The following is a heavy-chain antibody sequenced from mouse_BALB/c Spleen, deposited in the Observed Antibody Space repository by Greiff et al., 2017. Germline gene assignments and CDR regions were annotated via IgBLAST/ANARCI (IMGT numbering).Heavy chain of an antibody. J-gene: IGHJ4*01. Sequence: EVQRVESGGGLVQPGGSRKLSCAASGFTFSSFGMHWVRQAPEKGLEWVAYISSGSSTIYYADTVKGRFTISRDNPKNTLFLQMTSLRSEDTAMYYCARKDYGSRDAMDYWGQGTSVTVSS. D-gene: IGHD1-1*01. V-gene: IGHV5-17*02. CDR2: ISSGSSTI. CDR3: ARKDYGSRDAMDY. CDR1: GFTFSSFG.